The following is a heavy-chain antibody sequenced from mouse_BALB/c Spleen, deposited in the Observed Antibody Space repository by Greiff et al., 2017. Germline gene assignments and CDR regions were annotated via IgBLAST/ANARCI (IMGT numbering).Heavy chain of an antibody. D-gene: IGHD2-10*01. J-gene: IGHJ3*01. CDR3: ASRSYYGNCFAY. Sequence: EVQLVESGGGLVQPGGSRKLSCAASGFTFSSFGMHWVRQAPEKGLEWVAYISSGSSTIYYADTVKGRFTISRDNPKNTLFLQMTSLRSEDTAMYYCASRSYYGNCFAYWGQGTLVTVSA. CDR2: ISSGSSTI. V-gene: IGHV5-17*02. CDR1: GFTFSSFG.